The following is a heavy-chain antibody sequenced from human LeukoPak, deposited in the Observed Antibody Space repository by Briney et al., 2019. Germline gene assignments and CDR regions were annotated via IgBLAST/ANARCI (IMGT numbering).Heavy chain of an antibody. D-gene: IGHD2-21*02. V-gene: IGHV4-4*07. CDR3: ASAYLAYCGGDCVGYFDY. Sequence: SETLSLTCTVSGGYINDYYWSWIRQAAGKGLEWIGRIHRSGRTNYNPSLKSRVAMSIDTPNNQFSLKLSSVTAADTAVYYCASAYLAYCGGDCVGYFDYWGQGTLVTVSS. J-gene: IGHJ4*02. CDR1: GGYINDYY. CDR2: IHRSGRT.